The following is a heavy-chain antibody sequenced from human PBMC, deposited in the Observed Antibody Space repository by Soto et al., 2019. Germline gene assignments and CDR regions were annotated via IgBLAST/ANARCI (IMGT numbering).Heavy chain of an antibody. V-gene: IGHV1-2*04. CDR1: GYTFTGYY. CDR3: ARESYYGSGSYPY. J-gene: IGHJ4*02. CDR2: INPNSGGT. Sequence: ASVKVSCKASGYTFTGYYMHWVRQAPGQGLEWMGWINPNSGGTNYAQKFQGWVTMTRDTSISTAYMELSRLTSDDTAVYYCARESYYGSGSYPYCGQGTLVTVSS. D-gene: IGHD3-10*01.